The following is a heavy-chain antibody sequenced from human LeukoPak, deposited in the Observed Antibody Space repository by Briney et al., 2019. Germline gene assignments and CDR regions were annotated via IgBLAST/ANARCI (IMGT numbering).Heavy chain of an antibody. CDR2: INHSGTT. J-gene: IGHJ6*04. Sequence: SETLSLTCAVYGGSFSDFYGNWIRQPPGKGLEWIGEINHSGTTNYNPSLKSRVTISVDTSKNQFSLRLSAVTAADTAVYHCARGLRLPSRSSPAVPHVWGKGTTVTVSA. V-gene: IGHV4-34*01. CDR1: GGSFSDFY. D-gene: IGHD2-2*01. CDR3: ARGLRLPSRSSPAVPHV.